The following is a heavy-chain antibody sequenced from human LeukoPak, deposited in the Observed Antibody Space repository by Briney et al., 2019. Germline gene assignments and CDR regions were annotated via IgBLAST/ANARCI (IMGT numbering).Heavy chain of an antibody. J-gene: IGHJ4*02. Sequence: PSETPSLTCAVSGYSISSGYYWGWIRQPPGKGLEWIGSIYHSGSTYYNPSLKSRVTISVDTSKNQFSLKLSSVTAADTAVYYCAREGQKNIAVAGKFDYWGQGTLVTVSS. V-gene: IGHV4-38-2*02. CDR2: IYHSGST. CDR1: GYSISSGYY. D-gene: IGHD6-19*01. CDR3: AREGQKNIAVAGKFDY.